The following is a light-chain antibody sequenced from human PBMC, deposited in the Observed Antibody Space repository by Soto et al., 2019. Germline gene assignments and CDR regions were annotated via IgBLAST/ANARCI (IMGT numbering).Light chain of an antibody. J-gene: IGLJ2*01. CDR3: SSYTSSRTHVV. CDR2: DVS. V-gene: IGLV2-14*03. CDR1: SADVGGYNF. Sequence: QSVLTQPASVSGSPGQSITISCTGTSADVGGYNFVSWYQHHPGKAPKLMIYDVSNRPSGVSNRFSGSKSANTASLTISGLQAEDEDDYYCSSYTSSRTHVVFGGGTKLTVL.